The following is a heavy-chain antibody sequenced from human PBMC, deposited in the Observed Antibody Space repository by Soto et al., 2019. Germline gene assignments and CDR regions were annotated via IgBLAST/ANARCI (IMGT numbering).Heavy chain of an antibody. D-gene: IGHD6-19*01. V-gene: IGHV2-5*01. CDR1: GFSLSTSGLG. CDR2: IYWNDDK. Sequence: QITLKESGPTLVRPTQTLTLTCTFSGFSLSTSGLGVGWIRQPPGKALEWLALIYWNDDKRYSPSLNARLTITMATSKTQVVLTMTNMDPVDTATYYCAHRPSGWYLFDYWGQGTLVTVSS. CDR3: AHRPSGWYLFDY. J-gene: IGHJ4*02.